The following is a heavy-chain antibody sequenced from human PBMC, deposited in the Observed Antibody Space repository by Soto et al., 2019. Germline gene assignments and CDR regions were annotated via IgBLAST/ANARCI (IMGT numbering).Heavy chain of an antibody. Sequence: GGSLRLSCAASGFTFSDYYMSWIHQAPGKGLEWVSYISSSGSTIYYADSVKGRFTISRDNAKNSLYLQMNSLRAEDTAVYYCARDEGIAAAGRTYDYWGQGTLVTVSS. D-gene: IGHD6-13*01. CDR3: ARDEGIAAAGRTYDY. CDR1: GFTFSDYY. CDR2: ISSSGSTI. J-gene: IGHJ4*02. V-gene: IGHV3-11*01.